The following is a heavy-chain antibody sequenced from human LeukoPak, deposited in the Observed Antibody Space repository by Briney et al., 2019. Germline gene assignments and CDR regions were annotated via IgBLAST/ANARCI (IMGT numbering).Heavy chain of an antibody. CDR1: GGSISSGDYY. V-gene: IGHV4-30-4*08. J-gene: IGHJ5*02. Sequence: PSQTLSLTCTVSGGSISSGDYYWSWIRQPPGKGLEWIGYIYYSGSNYYNPSLKGRVTISVDTSKNQFSLKLSSVTAADTAVYYCARDHWSYCWFDPWGQGTLVTVSS. CDR3: ARDHWSYCWFDP. D-gene: IGHD1-26*01. CDR2: IYYSGSN.